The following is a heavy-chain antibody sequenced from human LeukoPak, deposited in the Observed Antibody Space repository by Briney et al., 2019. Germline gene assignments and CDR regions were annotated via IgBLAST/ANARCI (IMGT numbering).Heavy chain of an antibody. V-gene: IGHV3-23*01. J-gene: IGHJ6*03. D-gene: IGHD1-1*01. CDR3: ARGQLERRYYYYMDV. CDR2: IFPSGGEI. CDR1: GFTFSTFA. Sequence: GGSLRLSCAASGFTFSTFAMIWVRQPPGKGLEWVSSIFPSGGEIHYADSVRGRFTISRDNSKSTLSLQMNSLRAEDTAVYYCARGQLERRYYYYMDVWGKGTTVTISS.